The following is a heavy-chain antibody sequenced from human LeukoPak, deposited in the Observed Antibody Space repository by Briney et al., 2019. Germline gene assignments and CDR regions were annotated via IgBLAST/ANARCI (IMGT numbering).Heavy chain of an antibody. CDR2: ISGSGDHI. CDR1: GLTFSSQA. CDR3: ANQASYSSSSFDY. Sequence: GGSLRLSCAASGLTFSSQAMTWVRQAPGKGLEWVSAISGSGDHIYYADSVKGRFTISRDNSKNTLYLQMNSLRAEDTAVYYCANQASYSSSSFDYWGQGTLVTVSS. V-gene: IGHV3-23*01. D-gene: IGHD6-6*01. J-gene: IGHJ4*02.